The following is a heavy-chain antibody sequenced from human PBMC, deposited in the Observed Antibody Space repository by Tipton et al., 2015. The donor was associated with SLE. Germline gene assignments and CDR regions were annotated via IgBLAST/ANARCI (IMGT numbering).Heavy chain of an antibody. Sequence: QSGPEVKKPGSSVKVSCKASGGTFSSYTISWVRQAPGQGLEWMGRIIPILGIANYAQKFQGRVTITADKSTSTAYMELSSLRSEDTAVYYCARGGGSIAADYWGQGTLVTVSS. D-gene: IGHD6-13*01. CDR1: GGTFSSYT. CDR2: IIPILGIA. J-gene: IGHJ4*02. CDR3: ARGGGSIAADY. V-gene: IGHV1-69*04.